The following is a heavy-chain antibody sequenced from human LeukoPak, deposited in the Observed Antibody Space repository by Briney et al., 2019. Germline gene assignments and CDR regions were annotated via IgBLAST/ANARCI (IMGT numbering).Heavy chain of an antibody. CDR1: GGTFSSYA. Sequence: GASVKVSCKASGGTFSSYAISWVRQAPGQGLEWMGGIIPIFGTANYAQKFQGRVTITADESTSTAYMELSSLRSEDTAVYYCARAPDYGDYPYYFDYWGQGTPVTVSS. V-gene: IGHV1-69*13. J-gene: IGHJ4*02. CDR2: IIPIFGTA. CDR3: ARAPDYGDYPYYFDY. D-gene: IGHD4-17*01.